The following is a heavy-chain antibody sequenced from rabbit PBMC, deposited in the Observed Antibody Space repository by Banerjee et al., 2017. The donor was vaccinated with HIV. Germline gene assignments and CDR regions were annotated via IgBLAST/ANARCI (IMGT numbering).Heavy chain of an antibody. CDR1: GFDFSSSYW. Sequence: QEQLEESGGDLVKPEGSLTLTCTASGFDFSSSYWICWVRQAPGKGLEWIACIYTGSGRTDYASWAKGRFTVSKTSSTTVTLQMTSLTAADTATYFCAREDNGYAGYGYGNFKLWGQGTLVTVS. J-gene: IGHJ4*01. D-gene: IGHD7-1*01. CDR3: AREDNGYAGYGYGNFKL. CDR2: IYTGSGRT. V-gene: IGHV1S45*01.